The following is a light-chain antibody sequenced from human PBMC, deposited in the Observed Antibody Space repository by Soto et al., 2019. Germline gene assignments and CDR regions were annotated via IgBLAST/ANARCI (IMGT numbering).Light chain of an antibody. J-gene: IGKJ4*01. V-gene: IGKV1-9*01. CDR2: AAS. Sequence: IQLTQSPSSLSASEGDRVTITCRASQDINSYLAWYQQKPGKAPKVMIYAASTLQSGVPSRFSVSGSGTDFTLTISSLQAEDSATYYCQQLKSYPLTFGGGTKVEIK. CDR3: QQLKSYPLT. CDR1: QDINSY.